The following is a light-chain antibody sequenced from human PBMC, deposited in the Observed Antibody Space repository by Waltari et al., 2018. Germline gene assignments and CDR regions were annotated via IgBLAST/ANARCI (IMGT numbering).Light chain of an antibody. CDR1: SGSVSPTFS. Sequence: QTVVTQEPSFSVSPGGTVTLTCGLISGSVSPTFSPTWYQQTPGPAPRTLIYSTNTRSSGVPDRFSGSILGNKAALTITGAQADDESDYYCVLYMGSGISVFGGGTKLTVL. CDR3: VLYMGSGISV. CDR2: STN. V-gene: IGLV8-61*01. J-gene: IGLJ3*02.